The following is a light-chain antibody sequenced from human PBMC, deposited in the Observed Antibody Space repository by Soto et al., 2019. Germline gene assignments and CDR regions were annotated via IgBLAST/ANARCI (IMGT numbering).Light chain of an antibody. Sequence: QSVLTQPASVSGSPGQSITISCTGSGSDIGAYNYVSWYQQHPGKAPKLLIHGVTRRPSGVSSCFPASKSAYTASLTISGLQAEDEATYFCSSFTTSYFYVFGPGTKVTVL. CDR2: GVT. CDR1: GSDIGAYNY. J-gene: IGLJ1*01. V-gene: IGLV2-14*01. CDR3: SSFTTSYFYV.